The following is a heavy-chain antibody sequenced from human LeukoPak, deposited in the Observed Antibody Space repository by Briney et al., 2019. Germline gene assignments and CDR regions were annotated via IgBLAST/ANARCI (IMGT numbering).Heavy chain of an antibody. CDR2: IIPIFGTA. V-gene: IGHV1-69*01. CDR3: ATLGYCSGGSCYGY. CDR1: GGTFSSYA. Sequence: SVKVSCKASGGTFSSYAISWVRQAPGQGLEWVGGIIPIFGTANYAQKFQGRVTITADESTSTAYMELSSLRSEDTAVYYCATLGYCSGGSCYGYWGQGTLVTVSS. D-gene: IGHD2-15*01. J-gene: IGHJ4*02.